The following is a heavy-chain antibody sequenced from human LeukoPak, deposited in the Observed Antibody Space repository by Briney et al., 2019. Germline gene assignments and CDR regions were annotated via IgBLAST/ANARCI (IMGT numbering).Heavy chain of an antibody. V-gene: IGHV4-34*01. CDR3: AKIRGVTLPIDP. J-gene: IGHJ5*02. Sequence: SETLSLTCAAYGGSFSGYYWSWIRQPPGKGLEWIGEINHSGSTNYNPSLKSRVTISVDTSKDQFSLKLSSVTAADTAVYYCAKIRGVTLPIDPWGQGTLVTVSS. CDR1: GGSFSGYY. CDR2: INHSGST. D-gene: IGHD3-10*01.